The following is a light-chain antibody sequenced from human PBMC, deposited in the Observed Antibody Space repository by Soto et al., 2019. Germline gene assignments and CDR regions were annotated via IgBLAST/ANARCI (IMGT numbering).Light chain of an antibody. V-gene: IGLV2-11*01. Sequence: QSALTQPRSVSGSPGQSVAISCTGSSRDVGGSNYVSWYQQHPGKAPILMIYDVTKRPSGVPDRFSASKSGTTASLTISGLQDEDEADYYGCSTPALFGSGTKLTVL. CDR1: SRDVGGSNY. J-gene: IGLJ1*01. CDR3: CSTPAL. CDR2: DVT.